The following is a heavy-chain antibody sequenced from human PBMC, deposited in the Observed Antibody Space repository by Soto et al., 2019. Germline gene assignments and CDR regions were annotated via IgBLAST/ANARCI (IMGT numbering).Heavy chain of an antibody. D-gene: IGHD3-10*01. J-gene: IGHJ6*02. V-gene: IGHV3-53*01. CDR2: IYNDGTT. Sequence: WWSLRLSCTASGLSGRNNYVSWFRQAPGMGLEWVSVIYNDGTTYYADSVKGRFTISRDTSKNTLSLQMDSLRAEDTAVYYCVRPLPSGRNYGMDVWGQGTTVTVSS. CDR1: GLSGRNNY. CDR3: VRPLPSGRNYGMDV.